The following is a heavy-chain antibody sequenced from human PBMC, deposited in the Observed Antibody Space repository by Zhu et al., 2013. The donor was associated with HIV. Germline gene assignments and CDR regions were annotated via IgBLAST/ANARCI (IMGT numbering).Heavy chain of an antibody. CDR2: MNPHSGHS. J-gene: IGHJ6*02. CDR3: ARGRSSSSLHNYGMDV. V-gene: IGHV1-8*01. CDR1: GYSFTSYD. Sequence: QVQLVQSGAEVKRPGASLKVSCKTSGYSFTSYDINWVRQAPGQGLEWMGWMNPHSGHSGYAQKFQGRGTMTMNTSISTVYMELSSLRSEDTAVYYCARGRSSSSLHNYGMDVVGQGTAITVTS. D-gene: IGHD6-13*01.